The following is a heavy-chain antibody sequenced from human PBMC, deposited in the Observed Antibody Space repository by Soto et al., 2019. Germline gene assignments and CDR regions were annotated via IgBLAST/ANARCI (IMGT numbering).Heavy chain of an antibody. CDR3: ARGEDYGAALNY. D-gene: IGHD4-17*01. J-gene: IGHJ4*02. Sequence: EVQLVESGGGLVQPGGSLRLSCAASGFTFSTYWMYWVRQAPGKGLVWVSRINSDGSSKSYADSVKGRLTISRDNAKKTLYLHMNSLRAEDTAVYYCARGEDYGAALNYWGQGTLVTVSS. V-gene: IGHV3-74*01. CDR1: GFTFSTYW. CDR2: INSDGSSK.